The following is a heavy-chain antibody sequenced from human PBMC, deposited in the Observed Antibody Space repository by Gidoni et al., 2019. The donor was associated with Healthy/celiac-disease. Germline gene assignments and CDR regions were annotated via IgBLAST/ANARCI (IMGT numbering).Heavy chain of an antibody. CDR1: GGSISSGSYY. D-gene: IGHD3-10*01. CDR2: IYTSGST. CDR3: ARARGSEGDGWYFDL. J-gene: IGHJ2*01. V-gene: IGHV4-61*02. Sequence: QVQLQESGTGLVKPSQTLSLTCTVSGGSISSGSYYWSWIRQPAGKGLEWIGRIYTSGSTNYNPSLKSRVTISVDTSKNQFSLKLSSVTAADTAVYYCARARGSEGDGWYFDLWGRGTLVTVSS.